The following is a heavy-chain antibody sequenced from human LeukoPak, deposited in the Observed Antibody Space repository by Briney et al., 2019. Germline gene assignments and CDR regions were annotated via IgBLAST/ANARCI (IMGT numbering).Heavy chain of an antibody. J-gene: IGHJ4*02. V-gene: IGHV3-30*03. CDR2: ISYDGSNK. CDR1: GFTFSSYG. D-gene: IGHD5-24*01. CDR3: ARIGDDYNPLDY. Sequence: GGSLRLSCSVSGFTFSSYGMHWVRKAPGKGLEWVAVISYDGSNKYYADSVKGRFTISRDNSKNTLYLQMNSLRAEDTAVYYCARIGDDYNPLDYWGQGTMVTVSS.